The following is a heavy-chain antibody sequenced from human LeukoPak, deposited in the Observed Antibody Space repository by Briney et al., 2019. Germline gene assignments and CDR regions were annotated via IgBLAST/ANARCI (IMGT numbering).Heavy chain of an antibody. CDR2: IIPIFGTA. CDR1: GGTFSSYA. D-gene: IGHD5-12*01. CDR3: ARGVHPGYSGNEGG. V-gene: IGHV1-69*01. J-gene: IGHJ4*02. Sequence: ASVKVSCKASGGTFSSYAISWVRQAPGQGLEWMGGIIPIFGTANYAQKFQGRVTITADESTSTAYMELSSLRSEDTAVYYCARGVHPGYSGNEGGWGQGTLVTVSS.